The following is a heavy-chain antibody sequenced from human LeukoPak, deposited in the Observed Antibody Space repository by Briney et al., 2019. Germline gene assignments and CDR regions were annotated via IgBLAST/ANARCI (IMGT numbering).Heavy chain of an antibody. Sequence: PSETPSLTCTVSGGSISSYYWSWIRQPPGKGLEWIGYIYYSGSTNYNPSLKSRVTISVDTSKNQFSLKLSSVTAADTAVYYCARGGIGAAGVDYWGQGTLVTVSS. V-gene: IGHV4-59*01. J-gene: IGHJ4*02. CDR2: IYYSGST. CDR1: GGSISSYY. CDR3: ARGGIGAAGVDY. D-gene: IGHD6-13*01.